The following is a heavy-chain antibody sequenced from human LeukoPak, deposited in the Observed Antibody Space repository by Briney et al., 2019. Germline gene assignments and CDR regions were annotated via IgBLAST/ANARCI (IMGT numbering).Heavy chain of an antibody. CDR1: GGSFSGYY. Sequence: PSETLSLTRAVYGGSFSGYYWSWIRQPPGKGLEWIGEINHSGSTNYNPSLKSRVTISVDTSKNQFSLKLSSVTAADTAVYYCARVRKSYSSSWFFDYWGQGTLVTVSS. CDR2: INHSGST. J-gene: IGHJ4*02. V-gene: IGHV4-34*01. CDR3: ARVRKSYSSSWFFDY. D-gene: IGHD6-13*01.